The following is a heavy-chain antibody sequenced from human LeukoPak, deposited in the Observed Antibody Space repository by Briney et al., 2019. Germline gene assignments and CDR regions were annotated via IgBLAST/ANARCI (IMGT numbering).Heavy chain of an antibody. J-gene: IGHJ3*02. CDR1: GYTFTGYY. CDR2: INPNSGGT. CDR3: ARVLGDCSSTSCYVWAFDI. V-gene: IGHV1-2*02. D-gene: IGHD2-2*01. Sequence: ASVKVSCKASGYTFTGYYMHWVRQAPGQGPEWMGWINPNSGGTNYAQKFQGRVTMTRDTSISTAYMELSRLRSDDTAVYYCARVLGDCSSTSCYVWAFDIWGQGTMVTVSS.